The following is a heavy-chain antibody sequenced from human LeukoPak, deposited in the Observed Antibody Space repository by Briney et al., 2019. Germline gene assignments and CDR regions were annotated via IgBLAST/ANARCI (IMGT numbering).Heavy chain of an antibody. CDR1: GFSFSSYG. CDR3: ARVAEQQLEIDY. J-gene: IGHJ4*02. D-gene: IGHD6-13*01. Sequence: GRSLRLSCAASGFSFSSYGMHWVRQAPGKGAEWVAVIWYDGSNKYYADSVKGRFTISRDNSKNTLYLQMNSLRAEDTAVYYCARVAEQQLEIDYWGQGTLVTVSS. CDR2: IWYDGSNK. V-gene: IGHV3-33*01.